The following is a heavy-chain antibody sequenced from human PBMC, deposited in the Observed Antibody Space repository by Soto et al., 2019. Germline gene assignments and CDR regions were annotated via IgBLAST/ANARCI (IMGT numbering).Heavy chain of an antibody. Sequence: QVQLVESGGGVVQPGRSLRLSCAASGFTFSSYGMHWVRQAPGKGLEWVAVISYDGSNKYYADSVKGRFTISRDNSKNTLYLQMNSLRAEDTALYYCAKGGGGSLPDYWGQGTLVTVSS. J-gene: IGHJ4*02. D-gene: IGHD2-15*01. V-gene: IGHV3-30*18. CDR1: GFTFSSYG. CDR3: AKGGGGSLPDY. CDR2: ISYDGSNK.